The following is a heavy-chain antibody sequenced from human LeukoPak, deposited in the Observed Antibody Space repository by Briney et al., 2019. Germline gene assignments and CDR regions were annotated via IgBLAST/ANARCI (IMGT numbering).Heavy chain of an antibody. V-gene: IGHV3-48*02. J-gene: IGHJ4*02. Sequence: GGSLRLSCAASGFTFSSYAMHWVRQAPGKGLDFIAYISSTGATIYYADSLKGRFTISRDNARNSLYLQMNSLRDEDTAVYFCARANSLMVRGVISYFDSWGQGTLVTVSS. CDR2: ISSTGATI. D-gene: IGHD3-10*01. CDR3: ARANSLMVRGVISYFDS. CDR1: GFTFSSYA.